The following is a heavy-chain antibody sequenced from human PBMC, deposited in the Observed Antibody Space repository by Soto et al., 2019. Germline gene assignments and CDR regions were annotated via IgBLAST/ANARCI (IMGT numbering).Heavy chain of an antibody. D-gene: IGHD1-26*01. J-gene: IGHJ4*02. Sequence: QVQLQESGPGLVKPSQTLSLTCTVSGGSISSRTSYWSWIRQHPGKGLEWIGYIYYGGDSFYNPSPKRRVTIAIDTFENHFSLKLNSVTAADRAVYLCARGGGGGVDCWGQGTLVTVAS. CDR1: GGSISSRTSY. CDR3: ARGGGGGVDC. V-gene: IGHV4-31*03. CDR2: IYYGGDS.